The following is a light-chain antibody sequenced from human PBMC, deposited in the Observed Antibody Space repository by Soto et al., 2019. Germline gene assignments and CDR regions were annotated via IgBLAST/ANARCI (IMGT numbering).Light chain of an antibody. J-gene: IGLJ2*01. CDR3: SSYAGSNIVV. CDR1: SSDVGGYNY. Sequence: QSALTQPPSASGSPGQSVTISCTGTSSDVGGYNYVSWYQQHPGKAPKLMIYEVSNRPSGVPDRFSGSKSGNTASLTVSGLEAEDEAYYYCSSYAGSNIVVFGGGTKLTVL. CDR2: EVS. V-gene: IGLV2-8*01.